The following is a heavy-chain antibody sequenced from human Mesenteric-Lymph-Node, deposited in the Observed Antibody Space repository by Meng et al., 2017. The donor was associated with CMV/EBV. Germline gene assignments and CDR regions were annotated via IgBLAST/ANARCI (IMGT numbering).Heavy chain of an antibody. CDR1: GYTCTSYA. CDR2: INAGNGNT. Sequence: ASGYTCTSYAIHLVRQPPGQRLEWMGWINAGNGNTNYSQKFQGRVTITRDTSASKAYMELSSLRSEDTAVYYCASAGSWYSLHPFDYWGQGTLVTVSS. V-gene: IGHV1-3*01. J-gene: IGHJ4*02. CDR3: ASAGSWYSLHPFDY. D-gene: IGHD2-15*01.